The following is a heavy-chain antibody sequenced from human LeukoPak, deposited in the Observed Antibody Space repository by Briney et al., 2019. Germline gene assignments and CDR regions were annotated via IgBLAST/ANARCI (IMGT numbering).Heavy chain of an antibody. CDR3: AKSDGSGSYFDS. D-gene: IGHD3-10*01. V-gene: IGHV4-59*01. Sequence: PSETLSLTCTVSGGSIRSYYWSWIRQPPGKGLEWIGYINYSGSSKYNPSLKSRVTIPVDTSKNQFSLKLSSVTAADTAVYYCAKSDGSGSYFDSWGQGTLVTVSS. CDR1: GGSIRSYY. CDR2: INYSGSS. J-gene: IGHJ4*02.